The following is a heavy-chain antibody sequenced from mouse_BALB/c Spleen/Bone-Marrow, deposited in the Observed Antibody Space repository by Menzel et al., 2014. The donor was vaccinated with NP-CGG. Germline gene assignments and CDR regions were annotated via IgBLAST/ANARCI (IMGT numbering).Heavy chain of an antibody. V-gene: IGHV1-54*01. CDR1: GYAFTNYL. Sequence: QVQLKDSGAELVRPGTSVKVSCKASGYAFTNYLIEWVKQRPGQGLEWIGVINPGSGGTNYNEKFRGKATLTSDKSSSTAYMELSALTSEDSAVYHCARPFGDYFAYWGQGTLVTVSA. CDR3: ARPFGDYFAY. J-gene: IGHJ3*01. D-gene: IGHD2-13*01. CDR2: INPGSGGT.